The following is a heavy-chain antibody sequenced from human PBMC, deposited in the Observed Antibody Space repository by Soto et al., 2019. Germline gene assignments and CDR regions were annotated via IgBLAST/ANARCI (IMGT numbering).Heavy chain of an antibody. Sequence: QVQLVQSGAEVQKPGSSVKVSCKASGGTFSSYAISWVRQAPGQGREWMGGIIPIFGTANYAQKFQGRVTITADESTSTAYMELSSLRSEDTAVYYCARPRYCSGGSCSDYFDYWGQGTLVTVSS. J-gene: IGHJ4*02. CDR2: IIPIFGTA. V-gene: IGHV1-69*01. D-gene: IGHD2-15*01. CDR1: GGTFSSYA. CDR3: ARPRYCSGGSCSDYFDY.